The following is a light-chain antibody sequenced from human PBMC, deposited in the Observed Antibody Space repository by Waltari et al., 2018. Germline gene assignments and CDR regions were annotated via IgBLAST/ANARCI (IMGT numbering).Light chain of an antibody. V-gene: IGKV1-NL1*01. Sequence: DIQLTQYPSSLSASVGDRVTITCRASQGLENALDWYQQIPGKAPRLLIYTASSLQSGVPSRFSGSGSGTDYTLTISNLQPEDFATYYCQHYYTTTTRTFGQGTKVEIK. CDR1: QGLENA. CDR2: TAS. J-gene: IGKJ1*01. CDR3: QHYYTTTTRT.